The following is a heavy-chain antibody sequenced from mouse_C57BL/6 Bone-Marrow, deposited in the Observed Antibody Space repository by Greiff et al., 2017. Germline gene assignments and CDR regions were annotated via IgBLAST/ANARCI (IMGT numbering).Heavy chain of an antibody. CDR2: INPYNGGT. D-gene: IGHD2-3*01. CDR3: ARGGDDYAMDY. J-gene: IGHJ4*01. CDR1: GYTFTDYY. V-gene: IGHV1-19*01. Sequence: VQLQQSGPVLVKPGASVKMSCKASGYTFTDYYMNWVKQSHGKSLEWIGVINPYNGGTSYNQKFKGKATLTVDKSSSTAYMELNSLTSEDSAVYCCARGGDDYAMDYWGQGTSVTVSS.